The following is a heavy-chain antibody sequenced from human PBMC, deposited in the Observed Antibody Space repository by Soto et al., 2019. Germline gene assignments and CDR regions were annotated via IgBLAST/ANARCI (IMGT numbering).Heavy chain of an antibody. V-gene: IGHV4-59*01. CDR3: ARGPWRWLQLGSFDY. J-gene: IGHJ4*02. CDR2: IYYSGST. Sequence: QVQLQESGPGLVKPSETLSLTCTVSGGSISSYYWSWIRQPPGKGLEWIGYIYYSGSTNYNPSLKSRVTISVDTSKNQFSLKLSSVTAADTAVYYCARGPWRWLQLGSFDYWGQGTLVTVSS. D-gene: IGHD5-12*01. CDR1: GGSISSYY.